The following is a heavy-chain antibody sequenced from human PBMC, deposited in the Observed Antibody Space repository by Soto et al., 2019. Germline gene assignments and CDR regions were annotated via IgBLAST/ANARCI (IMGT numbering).Heavy chain of an antibody. J-gene: IGHJ4*02. V-gene: IGHV4-61*01. CDR2: IYYSGST. Sequence: QVQLQESGPGLVKPSETLSLTCIVSGGSVSSGSYYWSWIRQPPGKGLEWIGHIYYSGSTNCNPALKSRVTLSLDTSKNQFSLMLSSVTAADAAVYYCASRPYTIDSSNGYSWGQGTLVTVSS. D-gene: IGHD6-13*01. CDR3: ASRPYTIDSSNGYS. CDR1: GGSVSSGSYY.